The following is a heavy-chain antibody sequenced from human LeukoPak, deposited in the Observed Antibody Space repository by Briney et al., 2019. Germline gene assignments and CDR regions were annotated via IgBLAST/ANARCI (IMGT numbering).Heavy chain of an antibody. J-gene: IGHJ6*02. D-gene: IGHD5-24*01. CDR2: IYYSGST. V-gene: IGHV4-59*08. Sequence: SETLSLTCAVYGGSFSGYYWSWIRQPPGKGLEWIGYIYYSGSTNYNPSLKSRVTISVDTSKNQFSLKLSSVTAADTAVYYCARMGDGSRMDVWGQGTTVTVSS. CDR3: ARMGDGSRMDV. CDR1: GGSFSGYY.